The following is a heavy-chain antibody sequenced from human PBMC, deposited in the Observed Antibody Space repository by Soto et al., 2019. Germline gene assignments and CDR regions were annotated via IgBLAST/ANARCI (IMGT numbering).Heavy chain of an antibody. CDR3: ARGGVY. V-gene: IGHV3-48*03. CDR2: ISGSGSTI. J-gene: IGHJ1*01. CDR1: GFTFSSHE. D-gene: IGHD2-8*01. Sequence: GSLLLSFEATGFTFSSHEMNWIRQTPGKRLEWIAKISGSGSTINYADSVKGRFTISRDNVQRTLHLQMDSLRVEDTGVYYCARGGVYWGRGTLVTVPS.